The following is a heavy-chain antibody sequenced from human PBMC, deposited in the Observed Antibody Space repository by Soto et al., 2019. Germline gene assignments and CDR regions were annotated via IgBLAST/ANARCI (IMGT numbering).Heavy chain of an antibody. CDR1: GGSISSYY. J-gene: IGHJ5*02. CDR3: ARDQGAARHNWFDP. D-gene: IGHD6-6*01. V-gene: IGHV4-59*01. Sequence: SETLSLTCTVSGGSISSYYWSWIRQPPGKGLEWIGYIYYSGSTNYNPSLKSRVTILVDTSKNQFSLKLSSVTAADTAVYYCARDQGAARHNWFDPWGQGTLVTVSS. CDR2: IYYSGST.